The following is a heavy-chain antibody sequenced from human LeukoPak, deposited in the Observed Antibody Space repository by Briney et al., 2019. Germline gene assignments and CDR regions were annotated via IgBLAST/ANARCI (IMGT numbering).Heavy chain of an antibody. D-gene: IGHD6-13*01. Sequence: GGSLRLSCAASGFTFSSYSMNWVRQAPGKGLGWVSYITSYSSTIYYADSVKGRFTISRGNSKNTLYLQMNSLRAEDTAVYYCAKDRGIAAAGLWGQGTLVTVSS. J-gene: IGHJ4*02. CDR3: AKDRGIAAAGL. CDR2: ITSYSSTI. V-gene: IGHV3-48*01. CDR1: GFTFSSYS.